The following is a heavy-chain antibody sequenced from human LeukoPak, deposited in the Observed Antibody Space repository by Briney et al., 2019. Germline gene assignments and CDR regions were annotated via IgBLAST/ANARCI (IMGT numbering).Heavy chain of an antibody. CDR3: WPGGRASDY. Sequence: GGSLRLSCAASGFTFSDYWMSWVRQAPGKGPEWVANIKQDGSEIYYVDSVKGRFAISRDNAKKSLYLQMNSLRAEDTAVYYCWPGGRASDYWGQGALVTVSS. J-gene: IGHJ4*02. CDR2: IKQDGSEI. D-gene: IGHD3-16*01. CDR1: GFTFSDYW. V-gene: IGHV3-7*01.